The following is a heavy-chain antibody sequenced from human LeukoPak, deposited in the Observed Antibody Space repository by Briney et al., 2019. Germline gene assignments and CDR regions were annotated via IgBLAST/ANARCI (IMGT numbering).Heavy chain of an antibody. CDR1: RFTFSSYW. Sequence: GGSLRLSCAASRFTFSSYWMSWVRQAPGKGLEWVANIKEDGSEKYYVDSVKGRFTISRDNTKNSLYLQMNNLRAEDTAVYYCARDRWGYSYGGDWGQGTLVTVSS. CDR3: ARDRWGYSYGGD. V-gene: IGHV3-7*01. D-gene: IGHD5-18*01. CDR2: IKEDGSEK. J-gene: IGHJ4*02.